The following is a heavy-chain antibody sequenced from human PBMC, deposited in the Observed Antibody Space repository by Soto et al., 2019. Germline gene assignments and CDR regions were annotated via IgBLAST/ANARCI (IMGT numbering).Heavy chain of an antibody. CDR2: ISAYNGNT. V-gene: IGHV1-18*01. J-gene: IGHJ6*02. D-gene: IGHD3-9*01. CDR1: GYTFTSYG. Sequence: GASVKVSCKASGYTFTSYGISWVRQAPGQGLEWMGWISAYNGNTNYAQKLQGRVTMTTDTSTSTAYMELRSLRSDDTAVYYCARDHRRYFDWLLSHYYYYGMDVWGQGTTVTVSS. CDR3: ARDHRRYFDWLLSHYYYYGMDV.